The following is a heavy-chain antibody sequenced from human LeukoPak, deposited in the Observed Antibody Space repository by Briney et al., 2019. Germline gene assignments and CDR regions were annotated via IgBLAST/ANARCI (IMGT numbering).Heavy chain of an antibody. Sequence: GGSLRLSCAASGLTLSAYWMYWVRQAPGKGLEWVSAISGSGGSTYYADSVKGRFTISRDNSKNTLYLQMNSLRAEDTAVYYCAKSLANPHYYYMDVWGKGTTVTVSS. J-gene: IGHJ6*03. CDR1: GLTLSAYW. V-gene: IGHV3-23*01. CDR2: ISGSGGST. CDR3: AKSLANPHYYYMDV.